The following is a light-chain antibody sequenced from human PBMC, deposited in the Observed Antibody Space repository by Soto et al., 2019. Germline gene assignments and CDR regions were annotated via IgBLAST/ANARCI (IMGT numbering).Light chain of an antibody. CDR3: QQCYSTPRT. J-gene: IGKJ2*01. Sequence: DIVMTQSPDSLAVSLGERATINCKSSQSVLYSSNNKNYLAWYQQKPGQPPKLLIYWASTRESGVPDRFSGSGSGTDFTLTISILQAEDVAVYYCQQCYSTPRTFGQGTKLEIK. CDR1: QSVLYSSNNKNY. CDR2: WAS. V-gene: IGKV4-1*01.